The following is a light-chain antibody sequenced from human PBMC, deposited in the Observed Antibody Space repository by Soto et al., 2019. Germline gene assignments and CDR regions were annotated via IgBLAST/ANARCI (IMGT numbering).Light chain of an antibody. CDR3: QQYRLYTWT. CDR1: QDISSH. V-gene: IGKV1-16*01. J-gene: IGKJ1*01. Sequence: EIQMTQSPSSLSASVGDRVTITCRASQDISSHLAWFQQKPGKAPKSLMFGASNWRSGVPSRFSGSGSGTVFTFTISSLQPDDFATYYCQQYRLYTWTFGQGTKVEI. CDR2: GAS.